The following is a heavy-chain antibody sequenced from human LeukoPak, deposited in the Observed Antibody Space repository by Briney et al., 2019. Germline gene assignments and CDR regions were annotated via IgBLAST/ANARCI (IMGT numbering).Heavy chain of an antibody. CDR1: GGSTSNYY. J-gene: IGHJ4*02. V-gene: IGHV4-59*01. CDR2: IHYSGST. Sequence: SETLSLTCTVSGGSTSNYYWTWIRQPPGKGLEWIGYIHYSGSTNYNSSLGSRVSIEVDTPTNQFSLKLTSVTAADTAVYYCARGVLTSIPPHSATAAAYWGQGILVIVSA. CDR3: ARGVLTSIPPHSATAAAY. D-gene: IGHD2-21*02.